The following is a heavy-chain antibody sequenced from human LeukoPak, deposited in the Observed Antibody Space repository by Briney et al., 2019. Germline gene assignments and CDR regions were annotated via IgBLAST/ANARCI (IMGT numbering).Heavy chain of an antibody. D-gene: IGHD6-13*01. CDR2: MNPSSGNT. V-gene: IGHV1-8*01. Sequence: ASVKVSCKASGYTFTSYDINWVRQATGQGLEWMGWMNPSSGNTGYAQKFQGRVTMTRDTSTSTVYMELSSLRSEDTAVYYCARVNPIAADFLPYYWGQGTLVTVSS. J-gene: IGHJ4*02. CDR1: GYTFTSYD. CDR3: ARVNPIAADFLPYY.